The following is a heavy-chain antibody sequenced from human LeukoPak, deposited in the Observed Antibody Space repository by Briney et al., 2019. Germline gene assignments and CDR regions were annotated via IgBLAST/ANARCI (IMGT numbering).Heavy chain of an antibody. Sequence: GSLGHSCEASGIRFSNYAMHWVRQAPGKGLEWEAAISTDGNNKYKADSVRGRFTDSRDNSKNTLYLQMDSLRAEDTAVYYCARSFNYYGSGSYGRGEDCWGQGALVTVSS. CDR1: GIRFSNYA. CDR2: ISTDGNNK. D-gene: IGHD3-10*01. CDR3: ARSFNYYGSGSYGRGEDC. V-gene: IGHV3-30-3*01. J-gene: IGHJ4*02.